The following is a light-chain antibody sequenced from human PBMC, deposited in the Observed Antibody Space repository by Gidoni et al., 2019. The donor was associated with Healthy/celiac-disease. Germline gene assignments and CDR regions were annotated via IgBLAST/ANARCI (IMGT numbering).Light chain of an antibody. J-gene: IGKJ4*01. CDR2: WAS. Sequence: RATINCKSSQSVLYSSNNKNYLAWYQQKPGQPPKLLIYWASTRESGVPDRFSGSGSGTDFTLTISSLQAEDVAVYYCQQYYSTPLTFGGGTKVEIK. CDR3: QQYYSTPLT. CDR1: QSVLYSSNNKNY. V-gene: IGKV4-1*01.